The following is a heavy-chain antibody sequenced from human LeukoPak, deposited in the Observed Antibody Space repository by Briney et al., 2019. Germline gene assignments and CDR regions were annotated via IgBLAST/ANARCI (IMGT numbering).Heavy chain of an antibody. J-gene: IGHJ4*02. Sequence: GGSLRLSCAASGFTFSNAWMSWVRQAPGKGREWVGRIKSKTDGGTTDYAAPVKGRFTISRDDSKNTLYLQMNSLKTEDTAVYYCTTVGYSGYDAYYFDYWGQGTLVTVSS. CDR2: IKSKTDGGTT. CDR1: GFTFSNAW. V-gene: IGHV3-15*01. D-gene: IGHD5-12*01. CDR3: TTVGYSGYDAYYFDY.